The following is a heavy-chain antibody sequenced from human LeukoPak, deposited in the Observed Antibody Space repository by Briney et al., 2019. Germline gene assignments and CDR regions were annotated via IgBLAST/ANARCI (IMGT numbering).Heavy chain of an antibody. Sequence: ASVKVSCKASCYTFTSYGISWVRQAPGQGLEWMGWISAYNGNTNYAQTLQGRVTMTTYTYTSTAYMELRSLRSDDTAVYYCARWAAAQILGYCSSTSCYKPYYYYYMDVWGKGTTVTVSS. J-gene: IGHJ6*03. CDR2: ISAYNGNT. D-gene: IGHD2-2*02. CDR1: CYTFTSYG. CDR3: ARWAAAQILGYCSSTSCYKPYYYYYMDV. V-gene: IGHV1-18*01.